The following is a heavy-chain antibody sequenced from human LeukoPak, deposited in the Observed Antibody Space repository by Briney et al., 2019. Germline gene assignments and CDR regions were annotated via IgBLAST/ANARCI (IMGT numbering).Heavy chain of an antibody. CDR3: ARVFMSSAPVTRKYYYYGMDV. D-gene: IGHD4-23*01. CDR2: INPNSGGT. CDR1: GYTFTGYY. J-gene: IGHJ6*02. Sequence: ASVKVSCKASGYTFTGYYMHWVRQAPGQGLEWMGWINPNSGGTNYAQKFQGRVTMTRDTSISTAYMELSRLRSDDTAVYCCARVFMSSAPVTRKYYYYGMDVWGQGTTVTVSS. V-gene: IGHV1-2*02.